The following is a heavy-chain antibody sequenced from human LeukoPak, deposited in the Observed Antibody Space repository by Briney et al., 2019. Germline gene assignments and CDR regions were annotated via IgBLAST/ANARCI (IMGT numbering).Heavy chain of an antibody. Sequence: GGSLRLSCAASGFTFSTYAMHWVRQAPGKGLEWVAFIQNDGSNKYYAASVKGRFTISRDNSKNTLYLQMNSLRAEDTAVYYCARDLWLYGMDVWGQGTTVTVSS. V-gene: IGHV3-30*02. CDR1: GFTFSTYA. CDR3: ARDLWLYGMDV. D-gene: IGHD3-10*01. CDR2: IQNDGSNK. J-gene: IGHJ6*02.